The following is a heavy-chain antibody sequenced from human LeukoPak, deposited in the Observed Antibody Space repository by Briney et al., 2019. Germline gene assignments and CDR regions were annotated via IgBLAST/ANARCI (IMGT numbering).Heavy chain of an antibody. CDR1: GFTLKNNYW. Sequence: GGSLRLSCAAFGFTLKNNYWMYWVRQAPGKGPVWVSRINTDGSDTTYADFVKGRFTISRDNAKNTLYLQMNSLRAEDTAVYYCARATYYDILTGYSGGYYGMDVWGQGTTVTVSS. J-gene: IGHJ6*02. V-gene: IGHV3-74*01. CDR2: INTDGSDT. CDR3: ARATYYDILTGYSGGYYGMDV. D-gene: IGHD3-9*01.